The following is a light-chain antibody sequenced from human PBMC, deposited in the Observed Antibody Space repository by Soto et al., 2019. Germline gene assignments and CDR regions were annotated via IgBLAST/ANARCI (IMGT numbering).Light chain of an antibody. Sequence: DIQMTQSTSTLSASVGDRVTITCRASQTISTWLAWYQQKPGKHPKLLIYKASSLESGVPSRFSGSGSGTEFTLTISSLQPDDFATYYCQHYKSYFYTFGQGTKLEIK. J-gene: IGKJ2*01. CDR2: KAS. CDR1: QTISTW. V-gene: IGKV1-5*03. CDR3: QHYKSYFYT.